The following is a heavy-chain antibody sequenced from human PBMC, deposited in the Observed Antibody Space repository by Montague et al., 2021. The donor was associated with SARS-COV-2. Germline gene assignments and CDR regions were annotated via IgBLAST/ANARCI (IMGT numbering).Heavy chain of an antibody. CDR2: IEENGGEK. Sequence: SLRLSCAASGFPFSGYWMSWFRQAPGKGPEWVAEIEENGGEKNYXXSLKGRFTISRDNAKNSLYPHMNSLRGEDTALYFCARANPRGASWAYWGQGTLVTVSS. J-gene: IGHJ4*02. V-gene: IGHV3-7*01. CDR3: ARANPRGASWAY. D-gene: IGHD1-14*01. CDR1: GFPFSGYW.